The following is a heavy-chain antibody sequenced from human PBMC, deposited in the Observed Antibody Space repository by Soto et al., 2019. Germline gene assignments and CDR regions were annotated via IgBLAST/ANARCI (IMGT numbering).Heavy chain of an antibody. CDR3: ARGTWYYDFWSGYDYYYYYMDV. D-gene: IGHD3-3*01. J-gene: IGHJ6*03. CDR2: IYYSGST. Sequence: SETLSLTCTVSGGSVSSGSYYWSWIRQPPGKGLEWIGYIYYSGSTIHNPSLKSRVTIQVDTSKNQFSLKLSSVTAADTAVYYCARGTWYYDFWSGYDYYYYYMDVWGKGTTVTVSS. CDR1: GGSVSSGSYY. V-gene: IGHV4-61*01.